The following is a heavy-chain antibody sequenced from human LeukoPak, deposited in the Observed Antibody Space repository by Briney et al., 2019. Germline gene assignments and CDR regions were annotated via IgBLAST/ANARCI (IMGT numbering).Heavy chain of an antibody. V-gene: IGHV3-11*04. Sequence: GGSLRLSCAASGFTFSDYYMSWIRQAPGKGLEWVSYIGSSGSTIYYADSVKGRFTISRDNAKNSLYLQMNSLRAEDTAVYYCAKATLRYFDWLSHSWDYYYMDVWGKGTTVTISS. CDR1: GFTFSDYY. CDR3: AKATLRYFDWLSHSWDYYYMDV. CDR2: IGSSGSTI. J-gene: IGHJ6*03. D-gene: IGHD3-9*01.